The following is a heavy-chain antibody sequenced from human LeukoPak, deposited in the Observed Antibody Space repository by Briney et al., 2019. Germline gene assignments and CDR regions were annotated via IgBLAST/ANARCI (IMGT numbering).Heavy chain of an antibody. J-gene: IGHJ4*02. CDR2: ISYDGSNK. Sequence: GRSLRLSCAASGFTFDDYAMHWVRQAPGKGLEWVAVISYDGSNKYYADSVKGRFTISRDNSKNTLYLQMNSLRAEDTAVYYCARETYDSSGSLDYWGQGTLVTVSS. D-gene: IGHD3-22*01. CDR1: GFTFDDYA. V-gene: IGHV3-30-3*01. CDR3: ARETYDSSGSLDY.